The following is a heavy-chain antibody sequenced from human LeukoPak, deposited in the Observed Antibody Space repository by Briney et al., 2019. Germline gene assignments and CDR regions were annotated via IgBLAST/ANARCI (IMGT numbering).Heavy chain of an antibody. J-gene: IGHJ4*02. Sequence: GGSLRLSCAASGFTFSNYAMNWVRQASGKGLEWVSSISGSSTDIYYADSVKGRFTISRDNAKNTLYLQMNSLRAEDTAVYYCARGVGLPGFWGYWGQGTLVTVSS. CDR2: ISGSSTDI. V-gene: IGHV3-21*01. D-gene: IGHD3-16*01. CDR3: ARGVGLPGFWGY. CDR1: GFTFSNYA.